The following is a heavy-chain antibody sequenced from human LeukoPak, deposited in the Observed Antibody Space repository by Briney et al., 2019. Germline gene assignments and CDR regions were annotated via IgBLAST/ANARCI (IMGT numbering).Heavy chain of an antibody. CDR2: IYGADGT. Sequence: PGGSLRHSCAASGFSVSSKYMSWVRQAPGKGLEWVSVIYGADGTYYAVTVNGRFSIARYTSKNTLYLQMNNLRLEDAAVYYCARDGLLGATNPFDYWGQGTLVIVSS. J-gene: IGHJ4*02. D-gene: IGHD1-26*01. CDR1: GFSVSSKY. V-gene: IGHV3-66*01. CDR3: ARDGLLGATNPFDY.